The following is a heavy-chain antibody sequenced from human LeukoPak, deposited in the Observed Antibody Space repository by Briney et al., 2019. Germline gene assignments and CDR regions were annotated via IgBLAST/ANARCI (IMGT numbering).Heavy chain of an antibody. D-gene: IGHD3-3*01. CDR2: IYYSGST. Sequence: PSETLSLTCTVSGGSISSYYWNWIRQPPGKGLEWIGYIYYSGSTYYNPSLKSRVTISVDTSKNQFSLKLSSVTAADTAVYYCASQVLRFHYYYYGMDVWGQGTTVTVSS. CDR1: GGSISSYY. CDR3: ASQVLRFHYYYYGMDV. V-gene: IGHV4-59*04. J-gene: IGHJ6*02.